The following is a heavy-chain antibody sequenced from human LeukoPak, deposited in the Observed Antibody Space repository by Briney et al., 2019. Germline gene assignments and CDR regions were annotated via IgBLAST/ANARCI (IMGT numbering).Heavy chain of an antibody. Sequence: SETLSLTCTVSGGSISSSSYYWGWIRQPPGKGLEWIGSIYYSGSTYYNPSLKSRVTISVDTSKNQFSLKLSSVTAADTAVYYCHSKLAAAGIRDYWGQGTLVTVSS. CDR2: IYYSGST. CDR1: GGSISSSSYY. J-gene: IGHJ4*02. V-gene: IGHV4-39*01. D-gene: IGHD6-13*01. CDR3: HSKLAAAGIRDY.